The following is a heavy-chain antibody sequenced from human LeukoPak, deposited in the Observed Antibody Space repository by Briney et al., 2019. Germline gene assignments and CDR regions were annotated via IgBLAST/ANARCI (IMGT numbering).Heavy chain of an antibody. D-gene: IGHD3-22*01. V-gene: IGHV3-33*01. J-gene: IGHJ6*02. CDR2: IWYYGSNK. CDR3: ASDDSSGYYSPSGYGMDV. CDR1: GFTFSSYG. Sequence: GRSLRLSCAASGFTFSSYGMHWLRQAPGKGLEWGAVIWYYGSNKYYVDSVKGRFTISGDNSKNTLYLQMNSLRAEDTAVYYCASDDSSGYYSPSGYGMDVWGQGTTVTVSS.